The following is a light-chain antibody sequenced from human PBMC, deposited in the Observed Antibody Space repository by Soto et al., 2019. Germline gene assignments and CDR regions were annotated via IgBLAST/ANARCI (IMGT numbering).Light chain of an antibody. V-gene: IGLV4-69*01. CDR1: SGHSNYA. CDR3: QTWGTGIVV. J-gene: IGLJ2*01. Sequence: QPVLTQSPSASASLGAPVKLTCTLSSGHSNYAIAWHQQQPEKGPRYLMKLNSDGSHSKGDGIPDRFSGSSSGAERYLTISSLQSEDEADYYCQTWGTGIVVFGGGTKLTVL. CDR2: LNSDGSH.